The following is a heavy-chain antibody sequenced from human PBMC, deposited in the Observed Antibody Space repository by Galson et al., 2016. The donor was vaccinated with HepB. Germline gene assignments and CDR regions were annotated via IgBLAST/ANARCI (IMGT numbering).Heavy chain of an antibody. D-gene: IGHD6-13*01. CDR1: SYTFTNYG. Sequence: SVKVSCKASSYTFTNYGVSWVRQAPGQGLEWMGWISGNNDETKYAQNFQGRVTMTTDTSTSTGYMELRSLRSDDTAVYYCAAGTWEFLQHWGQDTLVIVSS. V-gene: IGHV1-18*01. CDR2: ISGNNDET. J-gene: IGHJ1*01. CDR3: AAGTWEFLQH.